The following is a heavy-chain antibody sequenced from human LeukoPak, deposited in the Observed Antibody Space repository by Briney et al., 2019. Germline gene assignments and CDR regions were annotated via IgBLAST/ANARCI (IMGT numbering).Heavy chain of an antibody. D-gene: IGHD1-7*01. Sequence: SETLSLTCTVSGGSITNYYWSWLRQSPGKELEWIAHVYYTGTTIYTPSLKSRLTVSVDPSKNQFSLNLSSETAADTAVYYCARDAAYRSRLNYFDPWGQGTLVTVSS. V-gene: IGHV4-59*01. CDR2: VYYTGTT. CDR1: GGSITNYY. J-gene: IGHJ5*02. CDR3: ARDAAYRSRLNYFDP.